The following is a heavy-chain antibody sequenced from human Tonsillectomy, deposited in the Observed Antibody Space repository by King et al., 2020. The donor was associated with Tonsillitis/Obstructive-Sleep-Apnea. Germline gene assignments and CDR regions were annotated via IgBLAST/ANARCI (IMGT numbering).Heavy chain of an antibody. CDR2: ISGDGGST. Sequence: VQLVESGGGVVQPGGSLRLSCAASGFTFDDYAMHWVRQAPGKGLEWVSLISGDGGSTYYADSVKGRFTISRDNSKNSLYLQMNSLRTEDTALYYCAKASLQSTTFWDGAFDIWGQGTMVTVSS. J-gene: IGHJ3*02. CDR3: AKASLQSTTFWDGAFDI. V-gene: IGHV3-43*02. CDR1: GFTFDDYA. D-gene: IGHD3-9*01.